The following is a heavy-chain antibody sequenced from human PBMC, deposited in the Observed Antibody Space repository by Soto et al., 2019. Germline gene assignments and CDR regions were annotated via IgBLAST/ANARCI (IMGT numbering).Heavy chain of an antibody. CDR3: ARGWYYDFWRGYQSGIDY. J-gene: IGHJ4*02. V-gene: IGHV1-8*01. Sequence: ASVKVSFKASGYTFTSYDINWVRQATGQGLEWMGWMNPNSGNTGYAQKFQGRVTMTRNTSISTAYMELSSLRSEDTAVYYCARGWYYDFWRGYQSGIDYWGQATLVSVSS. CDR1: GYTFTSYD. CDR2: MNPNSGNT. D-gene: IGHD3-3*01.